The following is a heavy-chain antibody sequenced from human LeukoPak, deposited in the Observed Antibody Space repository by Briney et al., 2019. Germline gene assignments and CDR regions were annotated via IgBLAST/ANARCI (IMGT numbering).Heavy chain of an antibody. D-gene: IGHD2-2*01. CDR3: ARGSKIYCSSTSCSDGMDV. V-gene: IGHV1-2*02. CDR1: GYTFTGYY. Sequence: ASVKVSCKASGYTFTGYYMHWVRQAPGQGLEWMGWINPNSGGTNYAPNFQGRVTMTRDTSISTAYMELSSLRSEDTAVYYCARGSKIYCSSTSCSDGMDVWGQGTTVTVSS. CDR2: INPNSGGT. J-gene: IGHJ6*02.